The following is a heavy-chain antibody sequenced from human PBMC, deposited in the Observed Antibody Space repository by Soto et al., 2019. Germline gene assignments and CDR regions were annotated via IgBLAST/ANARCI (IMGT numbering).Heavy chain of an antibody. D-gene: IGHD2-21*02. Sequence: VQLLESGGDLVQPGGSLRLSCVASEFTFNSYAMSWVRQAPGMGLEWVSSIIGSGAITYYADSVKGRFTISRDNSKSTLYLQMNSLRVEDTDLYYCAKDARDTGGNSGIDYWGQGTLVTVSS. CDR2: IIGSGAIT. V-gene: IGHV3-23*01. J-gene: IGHJ4*02. CDR3: AKDARDTGGNSGIDY. CDR1: EFTFNSYA.